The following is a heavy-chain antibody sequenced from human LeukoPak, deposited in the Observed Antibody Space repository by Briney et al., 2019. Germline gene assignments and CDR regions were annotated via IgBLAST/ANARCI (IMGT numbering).Heavy chain of an antibody. V-gene: IGHV4-4*07. CDR3: ARDTYYYDSSGPVPGAFDI. J-gene: IGHJ3*02. CDR2: IYTSGST. CDR1: GGSISSYY. D-gene: IGHD3-22*01. Sequence: SETLSLTCTDSGGSISSYYWSWIRQPAGKGLEWIGRIYTSGSTNYSPSLKSRVTMSVDTSKNQFSLKPSSVTAADTAVYYCARDTYYYDSSGPVPGAFDIWGQGTMVSVSS.